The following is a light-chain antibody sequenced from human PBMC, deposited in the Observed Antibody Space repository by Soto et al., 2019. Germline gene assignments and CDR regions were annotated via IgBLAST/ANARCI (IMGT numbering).Light chain of an antibody. J-gene: IGKJ1*01. V-gene: IGKV3-15*01. CDR3: QQHNNWPGP. CDR2: GAS. CDR1: QSVSTN. Sequence: EIVLTQSPATLSVSPGERATLSCRASQSVSTNSAWYQHKPGQAPRLLISGASTRATGLPARFSGSGSGTEFTLTISSLQSADFAVYYCQQHNNWPGPFGQGTKVDIK.